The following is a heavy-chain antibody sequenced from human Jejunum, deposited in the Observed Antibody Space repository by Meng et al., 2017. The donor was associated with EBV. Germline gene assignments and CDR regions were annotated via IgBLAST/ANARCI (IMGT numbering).Heavy chain of an antibody. Sequence: VELVAAGGGFVQPGGSRSLSCVAAGVTFSDYAISWVRPAPRKGLEWVSTISNSGGNTHYADSVKGRFTISRDNSKNTLYLQMNSLRAEDTAVYYCTKDVGVVLFDYWGQGTLVTVSS. D-gene: IGHD3-10*02. V-gene: IGHV3-23*04. CDR3: TKDVGVVLFDY. CDR2: ISNSGGNT. CDR1: GVTFSDYA. J-gene: IGHJ4*02.